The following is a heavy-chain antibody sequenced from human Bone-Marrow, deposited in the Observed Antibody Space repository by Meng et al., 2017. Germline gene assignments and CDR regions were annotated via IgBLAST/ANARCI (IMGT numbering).Heavy chain of an antibody. J-gene: IGHJ5*02. D-gene: IGHD3-3*01. CDR2: ISHDGST. V-gene: IGHV4-4*02. CDR3: ARAAYDIWSGYAP. CDR1: VGAISSSHW. Sequence: QGRRRAAGPRLVLPSGTPSLPCASSVGAISSSHWWGWVRQPQGKGLEWIGEISHDGSTNYTQSLKSRVTISVDKSKNQFSLKLSSVTAADTAVYYCARAAYDIWSGYAPWGQGSLVTVSS.